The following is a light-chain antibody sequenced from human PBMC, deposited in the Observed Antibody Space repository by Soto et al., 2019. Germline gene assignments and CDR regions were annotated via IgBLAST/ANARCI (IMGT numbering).Light chain of an antibody. CDR2: AAS. CDR1: QGITTY. V-gene: IGKV1-9*01. CDR3: QHYNNWPLT. J-gene: IGKJ4*01. Sequence: IQLTQSPSSLPASVGDRVTITCRASQGITTYLAWYQQKPGKAPKLLIYAASALQSGVPSRFSGSGSGTDFTLTISSLQPEDFAVYYCQHYNNWPLTFGGGTKVEIK.